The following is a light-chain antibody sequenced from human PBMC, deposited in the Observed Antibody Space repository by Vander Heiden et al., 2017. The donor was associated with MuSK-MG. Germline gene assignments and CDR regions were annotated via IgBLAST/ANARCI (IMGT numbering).Light chain of an antibody. CDR2: KDT. J-gene: IGLJ2*01. Sequence: YELTQAPSASVSPGQMAKTTSSGDALANQYAHWYQQKPGQAPVLVIYKDTERPSGIPERFSGSSSGKTATLTISGVQAEDEGDYYCQSAASSASFLFGGGTQLTVL. CDR1: ALANQY. CDR3: QSAASSASFL. V-gene: IGLV3-25*03.